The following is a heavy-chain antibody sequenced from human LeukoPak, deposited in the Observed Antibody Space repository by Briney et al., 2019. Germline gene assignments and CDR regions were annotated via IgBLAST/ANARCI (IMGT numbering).Heavy chain of an antibody. Sequence: PGGSLRLSCAASGFTFSSYAMSWVRQAPGTGLEGVSAISGGGGSTYYADSVKGRFTISRDNSKNTLYLQMNSLRAEDTAVYYGAKGMVRGVISDAFDIWGQGTMVTVSS. CDR2: ISGGGGST. J-gene: IGHJ3*02. D-gene: IGHD3-10*01. V-gene: IGHV3-23*01. CDR3: AKGMVRGVISDAFDI. CDR1: GFTFSSYA.